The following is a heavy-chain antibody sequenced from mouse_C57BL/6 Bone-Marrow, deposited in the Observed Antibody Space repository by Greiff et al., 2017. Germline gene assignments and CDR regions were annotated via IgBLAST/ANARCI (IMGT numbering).Heavy chain of an antibody. CDR1: GYTFTSYW. CDR2: IDPNSGGT. D-gene: IGHD1-1*01. CDR3: ARFHYGSSSPYYANDD. J-gene: IGHJ4*01. V-gene: IGHV1-72*01. Sequence: QVQLQQPGAELVKPGASVKLSCKASGYTFTSYWMHWVKQRPGRGLEWIGRIDPNSGGTKYNEKFKSKATLTVDKPSSTAYMQLSSLTSEDSAVYDCARFHYGSSSPYYANDDWGQGTSVTAAS.